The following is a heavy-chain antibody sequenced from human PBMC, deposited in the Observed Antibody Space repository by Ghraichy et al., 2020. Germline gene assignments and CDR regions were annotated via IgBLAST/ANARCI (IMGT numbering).Heavy chain of an antibody. V-gene: IGHV3-23*01. J-gene: IGHJ5*02. CDR2: ISGSGGST. D-gene: IGHD3-10*01. CDR1: GFTFSSYA. CDR3: AAQLLWFGELLS. Sequence: GGSLRLSCAASGFTFSSYAMSWVRQAPGKGLEWVSAISGSGGSTYYADSVKGRFTISRDNSKNTLYLQMNSLRAEDTAVYYCAAQLLWFGELLSWGQGTLVTVSS.